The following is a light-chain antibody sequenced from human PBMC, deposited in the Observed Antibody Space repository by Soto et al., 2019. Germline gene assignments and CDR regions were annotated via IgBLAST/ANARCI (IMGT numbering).Light chain of an antibody. J-gene: IGKJ1*01. Sequence: DIVMTQSPDSLAVSLGERATINCKSSQSVLYSSNNKNYLAWYQQKPGQPPKLLIYWASARESGVPDRFSGSESGTDFTLTISSLQAEAVAVYYCQQYYSTPLTFGQGTKVEIK. CDR2: WAS. CDR3: QQYYSTPLT. V-gene: IGKV4-1*01. CDR1: QSVLYSSNNKNY.